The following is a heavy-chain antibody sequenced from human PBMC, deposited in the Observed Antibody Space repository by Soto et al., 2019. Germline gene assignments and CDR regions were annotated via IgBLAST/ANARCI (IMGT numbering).Heavy chain of an antibody. D-gene: IGHD3-22*01. V-gene: IGHV3-23*01. CDR1: GFTFSSYA. CDR3: AKPTLDCSGYYFTHYYYGMDV. CDR2: ISGSGGST. Sequence: GGSLRLSCAASGFTFSSYAMSWVRQAPGKGLEWVSAISGSGGSTYYADSVKGRFTISRDNSKNTLYLQMNSLRAEDTAVYYCAKPTLDCSGYYFTHYYYGMDVWGQGTTVTVSS. J-gene: IGHJ6*02.